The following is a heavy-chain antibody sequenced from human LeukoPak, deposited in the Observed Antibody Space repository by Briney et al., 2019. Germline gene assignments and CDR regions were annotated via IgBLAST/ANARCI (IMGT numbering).Heavy chain of an antibody. D-gene: IGHD3-9*01. V-gene: IGHV1-18*01. J-gene: IGHJ5*02. CDR1: GYTFTSYG. CDR3: AKNYDILTGPGEPNWFDP. Sequence: GASVKVSCKASGYTFTSYGISWVRQAPGQGLEWMGWISAYNGNTNYAQKLQGRVTMTTDTSTSTAYMELSRLRSDDTAVYYCAKNYDILTGPGEPNWFDPWGQGTLVTVSS. CDR2: ISAYNGNT.